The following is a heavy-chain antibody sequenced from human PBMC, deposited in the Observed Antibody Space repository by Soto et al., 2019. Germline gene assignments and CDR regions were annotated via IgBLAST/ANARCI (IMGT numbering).Heavy chain of an antibody. Sequence: GGSLRLSCAASGFTFSNAWMNWVRQAPGKGLEWVGRIKSKTDGGTTDYAAPVKGRFTISRDDSKNTLYLQMNSLKTEDTAVYYCTTMPGSSGWYPKEYYFDYWGQGTLVTVSS. V-gene: IGHV3-15*07. CDR3: TTMPGSSGWYPKEYYFDY. J-gene: IGHJ4*02. D-gene: IGHD6-19*01. CDR2: IKSKTDGGTT. CDR1: GFTFSNAW.